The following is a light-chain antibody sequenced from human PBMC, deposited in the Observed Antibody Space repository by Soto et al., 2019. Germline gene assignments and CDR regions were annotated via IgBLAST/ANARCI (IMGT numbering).Light chain of an antibody. J-gene: IGKJ5*01. CDR1: QSISYY. CDR2: DAS. CDR3: QHRSNWPIT. Sequence: EIVLTQSPATLSLSPGERATLSCRASQSISYYLAWYQQKPGQAPRLLIYDASNRATGIPARFSGSGSGTDFTLAISSLEREDFAVYYCQHRSNWPITFGQGTRLEIK. V-gene: IGKV3-11*01.